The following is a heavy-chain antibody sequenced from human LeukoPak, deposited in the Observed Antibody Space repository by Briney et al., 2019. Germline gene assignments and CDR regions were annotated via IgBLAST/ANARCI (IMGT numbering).Heavy chain of an antibody. V-gene: IGHV3-23*01. CDR3: AKTNGYYSD. Sequence: ETLSLTCAVYGGSFSGYYWSWIRQPPGKGLEWVSGISGSGGTTYYADSVKGRFTISRDNSKNSLSLQVSSLRAEDTAVYYCAKTNGYYSDWGQGTLVTVSS. CDR1: GGSFSGYY. D-gene: IGHD3-22*01. J-gene: IGHJ4*02. CDR2: ISGSGGTT.